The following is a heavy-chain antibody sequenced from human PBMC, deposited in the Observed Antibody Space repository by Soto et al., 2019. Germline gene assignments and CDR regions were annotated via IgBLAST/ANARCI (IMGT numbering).Heavy chain of an antibody. CDR2: ISSSGSTI. J-gene: IGHJ6*02. Sequence: PGGSLRLSCAASGFTFSSYEMNWVRQAPGKGLEWVSYISSSGSTIYYADSVKGRFTISRDNAKNSLYLQMNSLRAEDTAVYYCARDTITVVVSYGLDVWGPGTTVNVSS. CDR3: ARDTITVVVSYGLDV. D-gene: IGHD3-22*01. CDR1: GFTFSSYE. V-gene: IGHV3-48*03.